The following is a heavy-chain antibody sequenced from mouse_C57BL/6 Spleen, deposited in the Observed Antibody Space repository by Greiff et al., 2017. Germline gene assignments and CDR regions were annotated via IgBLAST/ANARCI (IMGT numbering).Heavy chain of an antibody. J-gene: IGHJ1*03. CDR1: EYEFPSHD. CDR3: TRGPHGYFDV. CDR2: INSDGGST. Sequence: EVKVVESGGGLVQPGESLKLSCESNEYEFPSHDMSWVRKTPEKRLELVAAINSDGGSTYYPDTMERRFIISRDNTKKTLYLQMSSLRSEETALYYCTRGPHGYFDVWGTGTTVTVSS. V-gene: IGHV5-2*01.